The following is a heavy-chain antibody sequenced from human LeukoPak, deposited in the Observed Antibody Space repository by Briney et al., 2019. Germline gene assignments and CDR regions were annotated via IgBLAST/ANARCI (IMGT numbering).Heavy chain of an antibody. V-gene: IGHV4-39*01. J-gene: IGHJ4*02. Sequence: PSETLSLTCTVSGVSISSSSYYWGWIRQPPGEGLEWIGSSCYSGRTCYNPARKSRVTISVDTSKNQFSLKLSSVTAADTAVYYCATRYSSSSFDYWGQGTLVTVSS. CDR1: GVSISSSSYY. CDR2: SCYSGRT. D-gene: IGHD6-13*01. CDR3: ATRYSSSSFDY.